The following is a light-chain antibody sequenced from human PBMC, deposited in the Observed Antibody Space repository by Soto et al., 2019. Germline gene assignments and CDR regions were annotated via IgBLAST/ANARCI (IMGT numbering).Light chain of an antibody. CDR1: QSVNSY. J-gene: IGKJ4*01. CDR3: QQRSNWIT. V-gene: IGKV3-11*01. Sequence: EIVLTQSPATLSLSPGERATLSCRASQSVNSYLAWYQHKPGQSPRLLIYDASIRATGIPARFSGSGSGTDFTLTISSLEPEDFAVYYCQQRSNWITFDGGTKVEIK. CDR2: DAS.